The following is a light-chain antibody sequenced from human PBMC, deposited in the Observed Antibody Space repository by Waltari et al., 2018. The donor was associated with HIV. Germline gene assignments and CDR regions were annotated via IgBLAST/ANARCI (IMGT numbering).Light chain of an antibody. V-gene: IGLV1-44*01. J-gene: IGLJ2*01. CDR2: SDN. CDR1: SSNIGRNA. CDR3: ASWDDSLSGLL. Sequence: QSVLTNPPSASGTPGQRVTIPCSGSSSNIGRNAVNWYEHLSGTAPRLLIHSDNQRPSGVPDRFSGSKSGTSASLAVTGLQAEDEADYFCASWDDSLSGLLLGGGTRLTVL.